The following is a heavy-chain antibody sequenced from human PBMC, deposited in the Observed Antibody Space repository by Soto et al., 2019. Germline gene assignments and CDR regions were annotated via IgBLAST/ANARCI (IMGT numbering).Heavy chain of an antibody. J-gene: IGHJ4*02. CDR1: GGSMTSSHW. D-gene: IGHD5-12*01. Sequence: PSETLSLTCAVSGGSMTSSHWWTWVRQSPGQDLEWIGEVSHTGTANYKSSLKSRVTVSVDTSKNQFSLILTSVTAADTAIYYCAGRIVSTETFDYWGQGILVTVS. V-gene: IGHV4-4*02. CDR2: VSHTGTA. CDR3: AGRIVSTETFDY.